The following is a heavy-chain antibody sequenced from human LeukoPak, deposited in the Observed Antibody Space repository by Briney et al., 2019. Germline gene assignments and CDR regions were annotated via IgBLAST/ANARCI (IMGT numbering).Heavy chain of an antibody. CDR2: IQHDGGNK. D-gene: IGHD2/OR15-2a*01. CDR1: GFTFSNND. V-gene: IGHV3-30*02. J-gene: IGHJ5*02. CDR3: AKRGPPPNTYGNWIDP. Sequence: GGSLRLSCAASGFTFSNNDMHWVRQAPGKGLEWVACIQHDGGNKYYADSVKGRFTISRDNSGNTLYLQMNSLTTEDTAVYYCAKRGPPPNTYGNWIDPWGQGTLVTVSS.